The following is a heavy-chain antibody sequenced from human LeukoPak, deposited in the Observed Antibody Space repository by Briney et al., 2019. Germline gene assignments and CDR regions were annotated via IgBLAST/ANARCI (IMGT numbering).Heavy chain of an antibody. V-gene: IGHV1-46*01. Sequence: ASVKVSCKASGYTFTSYYMHWVRQAPGQGLEWMGIINPSGGSTSYAQKFQGRVTMTRDTSTSTVYMELSSLRSEDTAVYYCARGDGGRSIFGVVMAIWGQGTMVTVSS. D-gene: IGHD3-3*01. J-gene: IGHJ3*02. CDR2: INPSGGST. CDR3: ARGDGGRSIFGVVMAI. CDR1: GYTFTSYY.